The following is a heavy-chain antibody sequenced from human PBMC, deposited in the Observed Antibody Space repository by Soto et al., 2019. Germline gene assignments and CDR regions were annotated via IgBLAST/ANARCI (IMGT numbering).Heavy chain of an antibody. D-gene: IGHD6-19*01. CDR2: ITSDTNTI. CDR3: ARSVEGHFDY. J-gene: IGHJ4*02. Sequence: EVQLVESGGRMVQPGGSLRLSGAASGFRFSIYSMNWVRQAPGKGLEWSAYITSDTNTIKYADSVKGRFTISRDNAKNSVYLQMNSLRDEDTAVYYCARSVEGHFDYWGQGTVVTVSS. CDR1: GFRFSIYS. V-gene: IGHV3-48*02.